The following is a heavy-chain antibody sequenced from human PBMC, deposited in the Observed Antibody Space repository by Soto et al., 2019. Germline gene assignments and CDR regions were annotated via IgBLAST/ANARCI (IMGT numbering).Heavy chain of an antibody. CDR3: AIDFFDSSDYRNLYSDP. D-gene: IGHD3-22*01. CDR1: GGSFSGYY. J-gene: IGHJ5*02. CDR2: INHSGST. V-gene: IGHV4-34*01. Sequence: SETLSLTCAVYGGSFSGYYWSWIRQPPGKGLEWIGEINHSGSTNYNPSLKSRVTISVDTSKNHFSLKLTSVTAADAAVYYCAIDFFDSSDYRNLYSDPWRQATLLTLSS.